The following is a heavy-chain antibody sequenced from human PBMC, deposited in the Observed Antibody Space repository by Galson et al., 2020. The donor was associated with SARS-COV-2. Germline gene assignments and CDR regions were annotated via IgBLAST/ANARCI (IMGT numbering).Heavy chain of an antibody. CDR1: GFSLSTSGMC. D-gene: IGHD7-27*01. CDR2: IDWADDK. J-gene: IGHJ6*02. Sequence: ESGPTLVKPTQTLTLTCTFSGFSLSTSGMCVSWIRQPPGKTLEWLARIDWADDKYYSTSLKTRLTISKDTSKTQVVLTMTNMDPVDTATYYCARIHGDWGGGGVMDVWGQGTTVTVSS. CDR3: ARIHGDWGGGGVMDV. V-gene: IGHV2-70*11.